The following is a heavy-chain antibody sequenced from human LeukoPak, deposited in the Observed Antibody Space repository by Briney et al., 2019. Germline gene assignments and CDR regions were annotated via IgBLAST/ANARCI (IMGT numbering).Heavy chain of an antibody. Sequence: ASVKVSCKASGYTFTGYYMHWVRQAPGQGLEWVGWINPNSGGTNYAQKFQGRVTMTRDTSISTAYMELSRLRSDDTAVYYCARTYSSSWRFDYWGQGTLVTVSS. CDR3: ARTYSSSWRFDY. D-gene: IGHD6-13*01. CDR1: GYTFTGYY. CDR2: INPNSGGT. V-gene: IGHV1-2*02. J-gene: IGHJ4*02.